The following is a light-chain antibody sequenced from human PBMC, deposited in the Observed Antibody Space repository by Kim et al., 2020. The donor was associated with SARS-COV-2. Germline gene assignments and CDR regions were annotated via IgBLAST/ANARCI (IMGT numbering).Light chain of an antibody. J-gene: IGKJ4*01. V-gene: IGKV3-11*01. CDR3: QQRSTWPLT. Sequence: WSPGERATLSCRASQSISNFLAWYQQKPGQAPRLLIYDSSNRATGMPARFSGSESGTDFTLTISNLEPEDFAVYYCQQRSTWPLTFGGGTKVDIK. CDR1: QSISNF. CDR2: DSS.